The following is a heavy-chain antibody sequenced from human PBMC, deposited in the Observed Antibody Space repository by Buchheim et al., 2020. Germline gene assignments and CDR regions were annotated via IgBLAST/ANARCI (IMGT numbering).Heavy chain of an antibody. J-gene: IGHJ4*02. V-gene: IGHV3-23*01. CDR3: AKDLMGATRGGFDH. Sequence: EVQLLESGGGLVQPGGSLRLSCAASGFTFSSHALTWVRQSPGKGLEWVSAISGGGGSTYYADSVKGRFTISRDNSKNTLHLQINSLRAEDTAVYYCAKDLMGATRGGFDHWGRGTL. CDR2: ISGGGGST. CDR1: GFTFSSHA. D-gene: IGHD1-26*01.